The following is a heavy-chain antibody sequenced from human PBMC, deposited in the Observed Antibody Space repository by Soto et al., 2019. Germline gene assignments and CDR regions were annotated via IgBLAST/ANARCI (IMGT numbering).Heavy chain of an antibody. CDR2: IRSKGYSCAT. CDR3: TRRAEGGMDV. CDR1: GFIFSASG. Sequence: EVQLVESGGGLVQPGGSLKVSCAASGFIFSASGIHWVRQAPGKGLEWVGRIRSKGYSCATAYGASVKGRFTISRDDSKTTAYLHMNSLEVEDTAVYFCTRRAEGGMDVWGQGTTVTVSS. V-gene: IGHV3-73*01. J-gene: IGHJ6*02.